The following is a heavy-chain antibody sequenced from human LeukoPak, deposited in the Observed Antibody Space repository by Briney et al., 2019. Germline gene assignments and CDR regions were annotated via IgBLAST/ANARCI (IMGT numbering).Heavy chain of an antibody. V-gene: IGHV4-30-4*01. J-gene: IGHJ5*02. D-gene: IGHD4-11*01. CDR3: ARGETTESEIWFDP. CDR1: GGSISSGDYY. Sequence: SETLSLTCTVSGGSISSGDYYWSWIRQPPGKGLEWIGYIYYSGSTYYNPSLKSRVTISVDTSKNQFSLKLSSVTAADTAEYYCARGETTESEIWFDPWGQGTLVTVSS. CDR2: IYYSGST.